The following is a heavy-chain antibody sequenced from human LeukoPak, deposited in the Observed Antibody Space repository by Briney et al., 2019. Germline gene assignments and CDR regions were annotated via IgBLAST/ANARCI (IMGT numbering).Heavy chain of an antibody. J-gene: IGHJ4*02. CDR2: IIPILGIA. CDR3: ARGYGGNPFDY. Sequence: SVKVSCKASGGTFSSYAISWVRQAPGQGLEWMGRIIPILGIANYAQKFQGRVTITADKSTSTAYMELSSLRSEDTAVYYCARGYGGNPFDYWGQGTLVTVSS. D-gene: IGHD4-23*01. CDR1: GGTFSSYA. V-gene: IGHV1-69*04.